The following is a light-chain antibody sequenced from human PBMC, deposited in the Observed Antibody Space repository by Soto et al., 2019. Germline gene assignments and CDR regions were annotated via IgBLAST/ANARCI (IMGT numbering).Light chain of an antibody. CDR3: SSYTTTNNVI. CDR2: DVI. CDR1: SGDIGAYDY. Sequence: QSALTQPASVSGSPGQSITISCTGTSGDIGAYDYVSWYQQHPGTAPTLMVFDVIVRPSGVSNRFSGSKSGNTASLTISGLQAEYEADYYCSSYTTTNNVIFGGGTKLTVL. J-gene: IGLJ2*01. V-gene: IGLV2-14*01.